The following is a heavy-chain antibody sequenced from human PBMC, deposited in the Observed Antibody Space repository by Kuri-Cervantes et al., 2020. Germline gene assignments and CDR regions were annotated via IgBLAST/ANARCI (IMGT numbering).Heavy chain of an antibody. CDR1: GFTFSNHS. CDR2: IKSKTDGGTT. CDR3: TTEGYGGY. V-gene: IGHV3-15*01. D-gene: IGHD5-12*01. J-gene: IGHJ4*02. Sequence: GESLKISCAASGFTFSNHSMHWVRQAPGTGLEWVGRIKSKTDGGTTDYAAPVKGRFTISRDDSKNTLYLQMNSLKTEDTAVYYCTTEGYGGYWGQGTLVTVSS.